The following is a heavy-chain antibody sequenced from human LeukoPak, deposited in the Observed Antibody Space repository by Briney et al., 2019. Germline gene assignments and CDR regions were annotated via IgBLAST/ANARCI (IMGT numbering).Heavy chain of an antibody. CDR1: GFTFSSYA. V-gene: IGHV3-23*01. J-gene: IGHJ3*02. CDR2: ISGSGAST. Sequence: QPGGSLRLSCAASGFTFSSYAMSWVRQAPGKGLEWVSAISGSGASTYYADSVKGRFTISRDNSKNTLYLQMNSLRAEDTAVYYCARDTYSSGWYLVGDPGNAFDIWGQGTMVTVSS. D-gene: IGHD6-19*01. CDR3: ARDTYSSGWYLVGDPGNAFDI.